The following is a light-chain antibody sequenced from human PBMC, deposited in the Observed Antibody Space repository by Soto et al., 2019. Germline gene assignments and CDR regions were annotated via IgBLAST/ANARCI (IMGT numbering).Light chain of an antibody. CDR3: QQYNKWPRT. J-gene: IGKJ1*01. CDR2: GAS. CDR1: QSVSSN. V-gene: IGKV3-15*01. Sequence: EIVMTQSPATLSVSPCERATLSCRASQSVSSNLAWYQQKPGQAPRLLIFGASSRANGIPARFSGSGSGTEFTLTISNLQTEDFAVYYCQQYNKWPRTFGQGTKVDIK.